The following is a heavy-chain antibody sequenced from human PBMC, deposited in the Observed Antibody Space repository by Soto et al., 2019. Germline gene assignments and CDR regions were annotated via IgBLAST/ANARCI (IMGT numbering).Heavy chain of an antibody. Sequence: QVQLQESGPGLVKPSETLFLTCTVSGGSISGYYWSWIRQPPGKGLEWIGYIYYSGSTDYNPSLKSRVNISVDTSKNQFSLKLSSVTAADTAVYYCARYQQYYQHWGQGTLVTVSS. CDR2: IYYSGST. V-gene: IGHV4-59*08. J-gene: IGHJ1*01. CDR1: GGSISGYY. CDR3: ARYQQYYQH.